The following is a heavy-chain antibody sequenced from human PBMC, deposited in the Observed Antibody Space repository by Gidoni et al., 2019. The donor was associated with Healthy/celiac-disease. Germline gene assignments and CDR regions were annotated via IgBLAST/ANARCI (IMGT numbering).Heavy chain of an antibody. Sequence: SSYGMHWVRQAPGKGLEWVAVIWYDGSNKYYADSVKGRFTISRDNSKNTLYLQMNSLRAEDTAVYYCARDFGYGDYYGMDVWGQGTTVTVSS. J-gene: IGHJ6*02. CDR3: ARDFGYGDYYGMDV. CDR1: SSYG. D-gene: IGHD4-17*01. CDR2: IWYDGSNK. V-gene: IGHV3-33*01.